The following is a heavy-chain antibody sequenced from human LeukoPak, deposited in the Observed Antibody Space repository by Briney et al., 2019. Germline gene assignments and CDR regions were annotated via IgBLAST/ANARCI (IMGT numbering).Heavy chain of an antibody. V-gene: IGHV1-46*01. Sequence: GASVKVSCKASGYTFTSYYMHWVRQAPGQGLEWMGIINPSGGSTSYAQKFQGRVTMTRDMSTSTVYMELSSLRSEDTAVYYCASGYYDILTGYYSPFDPWGQGTLVTVSS. D-gene: IGHD3-9*01. CDR1: GYTFTSYY. J-gene: IGHJ5*02. CDR3: ASGYYDILTGYYSPFDP. CDR2: INPSGGST.